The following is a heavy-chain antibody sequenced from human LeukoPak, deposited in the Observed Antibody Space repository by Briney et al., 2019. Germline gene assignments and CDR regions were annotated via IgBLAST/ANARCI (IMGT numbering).Heavy chain of an antibody. Sequence: GGSLRLSCAASGFTLSKHWMTWVRQAPGKGLECVAIIKQDGSEKYYVNSVKGRFTISRDNAKNSLYLQMNSLRAEDTAVYYCAREGFGYYYDSSGYDYWGQGTLVTVSS. CDR2: IKQDGSEK. D-gene: IGHD3-22*01. CDR1: GFTLSKHW. CDR3: AREGFGYYYDSSGYDY. J-gene: IGHJ4*02. V-gene: IGHV3-7*01.